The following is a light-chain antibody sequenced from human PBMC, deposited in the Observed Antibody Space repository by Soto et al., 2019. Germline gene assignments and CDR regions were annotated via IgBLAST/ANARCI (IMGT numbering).Light chain of an antibody. CDR3: QHMRT. CDR2: DAS. V-gene: IGKV1-5*01. J-gene: IGKJ1*01. CDR1: QNINNW. Sequence: EIHMTQSRCTTSFSXEHRVNITCRASQNINNWIAWYQQKPGKAPKLLIYDASTLESGVPSRFSGSGFGTEFSLTISSLQPDDFGSYYCQHMRTFGQGTKVDIK.